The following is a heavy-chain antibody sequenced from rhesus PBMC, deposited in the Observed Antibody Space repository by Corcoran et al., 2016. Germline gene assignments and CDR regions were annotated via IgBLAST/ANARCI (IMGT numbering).Heavy chain of an antibody. J-gene: IGHJ4*01. D-gene: IGHD2-15*01. CDR1: GGSVSSSNW. Sequence: QVQLQESGPGLVKPSETLSLTCAVSGGSVSSSNWWSWTRQPPGKGLEWIGYISGSSGSTYYNPSLKSRVTISTDTSKNQFSLKLSSVTAADTAVYYCARQYCSSTYCSSTFDYWGQGVLVTVSS. CDR2: ISGSSGST. V-gene: IGHV4-65*01. CDR3: ARQYCSSTYCSSTFDY.